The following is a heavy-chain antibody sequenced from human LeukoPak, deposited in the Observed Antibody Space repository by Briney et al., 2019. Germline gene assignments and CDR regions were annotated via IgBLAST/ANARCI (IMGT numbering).Heavy chain of an antibody. CDR3: ARGATIVVVPAATDNYFDY. D-gene: IGHD2-2*01. CDR1: GGSFSGYY. Sequence: PSETLSLTCAVYGGSFSGYYWSWIRQPPGKGLEWIGEINHSGSTNYNPSLKSRVTISVDTSKNQFSLKLSSVTAADTAVYYCARGATIVVVPAATDNYFDYWGQGTLVTVSS. J-gene: IGHJ4*02. CDR2: INHSGST. V-gene: IGHV4-34*01.